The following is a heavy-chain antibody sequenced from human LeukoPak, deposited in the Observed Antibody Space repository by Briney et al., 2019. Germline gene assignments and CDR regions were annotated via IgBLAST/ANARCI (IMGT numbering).Heavy chain of an antibody. V-gene: IGHV3-30-3*01. CDR3: ARGSDDSSGYLVPSHFDY. D-gene: IGHD3-22*01. CDR1: RFTFSSYA. J-gene: IGHJ4*02. CDR2: ISYDGSNK. Sequence: GGSLRLSCAASRFTFSSYAMHWVRQAPGKGLEWVAVISYDGSNKYYADSVKGRFTISRDNSKNTLYLQMNSLRAEDTAVYYCARGSDDSSGYLVPSHFDYWGQGTLVTVSS.